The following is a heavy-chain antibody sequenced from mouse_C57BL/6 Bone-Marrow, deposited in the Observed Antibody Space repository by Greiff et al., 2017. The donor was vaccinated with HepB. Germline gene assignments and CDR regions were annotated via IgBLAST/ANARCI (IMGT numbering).Heavy chain of an antibody. CDR2: ISSGGSYT. V-gene: IGHV5-6*01. Sequence: EVQLVESGGDLVKPGGSLKLSCAASGFTFSSYGMSWVRQTPDNRLEWVATISSGGSYTYYPDSVKGRFTISRDNAKNTLYLQMSSLKSEDTAMYYCARHDGSSFFDYWGQGTTLTVSS. CDR3: ARHDGSSFFDY. J-gene: IGHJ2*01. D-gene: IGHD1-1*01. CDR1: GFTFSSYG.